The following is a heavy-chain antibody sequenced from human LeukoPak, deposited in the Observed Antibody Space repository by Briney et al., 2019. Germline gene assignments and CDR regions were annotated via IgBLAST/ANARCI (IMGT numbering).Heavy chain of an antibody. Sequence: GGSLRLSCAASGFTFGSYWMHWVRQAPGKGLVWVSRINTDGGSTTYADSVKGRFTISRDNSKNTLGLQMNSLRVEDTAVYYCAKSPPESYCSTSSCPSQHWGQGTLVTVSS. D-gene: IGHD2-2*01. CDR2: INTDGGST. J-gene: IGHJ1*01. V-gene: IGHV3-74*01. CDR3: AKSPPESYCSTSSCPSQH. CDR1: GFTFGSYW.